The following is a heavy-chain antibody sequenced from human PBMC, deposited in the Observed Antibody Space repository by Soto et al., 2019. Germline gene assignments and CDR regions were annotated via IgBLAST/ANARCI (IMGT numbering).Heavy chain of an antibody. CDR1: GFSFNIFA. CDR2: ISGGGGST. CDR3: VRGSSYGSGTYYNLGFFGP. D-gene: IGHD3-10*01. Sequence: PGESLKISCAASGFSFNIFAMNWVRQAPGQGLEWVSGISGGGGSTYYADSVKGRFTISRDNSNNTLYLQMNSLRAEDTANYYCVRGSSYGSGTYYNLGFFGPWGQGTQVTVSS. J-gene: IGHJ5*02. V-gene: IGHV3-23*01.